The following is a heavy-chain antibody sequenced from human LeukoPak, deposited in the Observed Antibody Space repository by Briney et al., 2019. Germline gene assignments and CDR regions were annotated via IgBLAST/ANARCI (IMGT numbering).Heavy chain of an antibody. CDR2: ITWDGYKI. CDR3: VKGYSSSWSGYFDS. V-gene: IGHV3-9*01. Sequence: GGSLRLSCEASGFIFDDYVMYWVRQPPGKGLEWVSGITWDGYKIDYVDSVKGRFTISRDNARNSLFLQMNRVRVEDTAFYYCVKGYSSSWSGYFDSWGQRTLVTVAS. CDR1: GFIFDDYV. J-gene: IGHJ4*02. D-gene: IGHD5-18*01.